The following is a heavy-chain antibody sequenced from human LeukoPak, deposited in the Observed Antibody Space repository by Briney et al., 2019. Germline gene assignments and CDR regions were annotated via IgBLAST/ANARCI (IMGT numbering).Heavy chain of an antibody. D-gene: IGHD3-22*01. CDR1: GGSISSSSYY. J-gene: IGHJ3*01. Sequence: SETLSLTCTVSGGSISSSSYYWGWIRQPPGKGLEWIGSIYYSGSTYYNPSLKSRVTISVDTSKNQFSLKLSSVTAADTAVYYCAKDKVGYYDSSLPSFWGQGTMVTVSS. CDR3: AKDKVGYYDSSLPSF. V-gene: IGHV4-39*02. CDR2: IYYSGST.